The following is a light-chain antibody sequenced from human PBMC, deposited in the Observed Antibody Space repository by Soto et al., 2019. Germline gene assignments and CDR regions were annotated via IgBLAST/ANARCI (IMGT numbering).Light chain of an antibody. Sequence: EILLTQSPGTLSLSPGERATLFCRASQSVRNAYLACYQQKPGQAPRLLIYGASGRATGIPDRFSGSGSGTDFTLTISRLEPEDFAVYYCQQYGSSPYTFGQGTKLEI. J-gene: IGKJ2*01. CDR1: QSVRNAY. CDR2: GAS. V-gene: IGKV3-20*01. CDR3: QQYGSSPYT.